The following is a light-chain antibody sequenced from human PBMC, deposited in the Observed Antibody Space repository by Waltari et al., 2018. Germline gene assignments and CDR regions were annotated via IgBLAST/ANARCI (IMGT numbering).Light chain of an antibody. CDR1: SNDVGGYNH. J-gene: IGLJ2*01. V-gene: IGLV2-11*01. CDR2: DVF. Sequence: QSALTQPRSVSGSPGQPVTFSCTGTSNDVGGYNHVSWYQQSPGKAPKLMIYDVFNRPSGVPDRFSGSKSGNTASLTISGLQADDEADYYCCSYAGSYTVLFGGGTKLTVL. CDR3: CSYAGSYTVL.